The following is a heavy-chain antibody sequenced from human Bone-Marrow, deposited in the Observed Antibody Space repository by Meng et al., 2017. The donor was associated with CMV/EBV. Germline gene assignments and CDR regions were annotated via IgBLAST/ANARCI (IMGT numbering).Heavy chain of an antibody. CDR2: ISSSSSYI. J-gene: IGHJ4*02. Sequence: GESLKISCAASGFTFGSYSMNWVRQAPGKGLEWVSSISSSSSYIYYADSVKGRFTISRDNAKKSLYLQMNSLRAEDTAVYYCARGRCSSTSCTIDYWGQGTLVTVSS. CDR3: ARGRCSSTSCTIDY. CDR1: GFTFGSYS. D-gene: IGHD2-2*01. V-gene: IGHV3-21*01.